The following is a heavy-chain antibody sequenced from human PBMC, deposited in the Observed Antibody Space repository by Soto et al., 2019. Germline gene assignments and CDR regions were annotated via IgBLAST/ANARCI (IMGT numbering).Heavy chain of an antibody. Sequence: PGGSLRLSCAASGFTFSSYSMNWVRQAPGKGLEWVSSISSSSSYIYYADSVKGRFTISRDNAKNSLYLQMNSLRAEDTAVYYCARATGITMVRGVIIGGSNYYYMDVWGKGTTVTVSS. CDR2: ISSSSSYI. CDR1: GFTFSSYS. J-gene: IGHJ6*03. CDR3: ARATGITMVRGVIIGGSNYYYMDV. D-gene: IGHD3-10*01. V-gene: IGHV3-21*01.